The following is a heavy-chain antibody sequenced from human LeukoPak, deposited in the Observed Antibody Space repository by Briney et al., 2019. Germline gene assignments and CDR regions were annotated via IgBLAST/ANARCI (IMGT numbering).Heavy chain of an antibody. V-gene: IGHV3-66*01. CDR1: GFTVSSNY. Sequence: GGSLRLSCAASGFTVSSNYMSWVRQAPGKGLEWVSVIYSGGSTYYADSVKGRFTIPRDNSKNTLYLQMNSLRAEDTAVYYCARVKGSSWYGNWFDPWGQGTLVTVSS. CDR2: IYSGGST. J-gene: IGHJ5*02. CDR3: ARVKGSSWYGNWFDP. D-gene: IGHD6-13*01.